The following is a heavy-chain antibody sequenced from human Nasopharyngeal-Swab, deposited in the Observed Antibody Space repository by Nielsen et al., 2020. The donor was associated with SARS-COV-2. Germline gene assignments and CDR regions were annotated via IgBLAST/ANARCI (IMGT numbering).Heavy chain of an antibody. D-gene: IGHD2-21*02. CDR3: ARDLDLYCGGDCSTWGGLDY. Sequence: GASLQISCAASGFTFGYYGMHWVRQAPGKGLEWVAVISYDGSKKYYVDSVKGRLTISRDNSKNTLYLQMNSLRAEDTAVYYCARDLDLYCGGDCSTWGGLDYWGQGTLVTVSS. CDR2: ISYDGSKK. J-gene: IGHJ4*02. V-gene: IGHV3-30*03. CDR1: GFTFGYYG.